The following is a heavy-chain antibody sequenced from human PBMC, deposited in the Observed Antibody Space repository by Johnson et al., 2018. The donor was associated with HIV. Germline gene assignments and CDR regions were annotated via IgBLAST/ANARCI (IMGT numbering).Heavy chain of an antibody. Sequence: VQLVESGGGVVQPGRSLRLSCAASGFTFNNAWMSWVRQAPGKGLEWVGRIKSKTDGGTTDYAAPVKGSFTISRDDSKNTLYLQMNSLKTEDTAVYYCSTDVTDTVTTYYNAFDVWGQGTMVTVSS. V-gene: IGHV3-15*01. CDR3: STDVTDTVTTYYNAFDV. CDR1: GFTFNNAW. J-gene: IGHJ3*01. CDR2: IKSKTDGGTT. D-gene: IGHD4-11*01.